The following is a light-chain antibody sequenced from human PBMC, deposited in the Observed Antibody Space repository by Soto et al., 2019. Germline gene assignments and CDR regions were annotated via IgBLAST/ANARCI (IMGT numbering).Light chain of an antibody. CDR2: DAS. J-gene: IGKJ1*01. Sequence: DIQMTQSPPSLSASVGDRVTITCQASQDIGNSLNWFQHKPGKAPNLVIYDASNLEIGVPSRFSGSGSGTEFTLTISSLQPDDFATYYCQQYNSYSQTFGQGTKVEIK. CDR3: QQYNSYSQT. CDR1: QDIGNS. V-gene: IGKV1-33*01.